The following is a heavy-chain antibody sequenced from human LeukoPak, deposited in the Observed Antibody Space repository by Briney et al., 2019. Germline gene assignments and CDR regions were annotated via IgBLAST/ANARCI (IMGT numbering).Heavy chain of an antibody. CDR3: AREVFRQRVSVSITMVRGVSNWFDP. D-gene: IGHD3-10*01. CDR2: INPSGGST. V-gene: IGHV1-46*01. Sequence: GASVKVSCKASGYTFTSYYMHWVRQAPGQGLEWMGIINPSGGSTSYAQKFQGRVTMTRDTSTSTVYMELSSLRSEDTAVYYCAREVFRQRVSVSITMVRGVSNWFDPWGQGTLVTVSS. J-gene: IGHJ5*02. CDR1: GYTFTSYY.